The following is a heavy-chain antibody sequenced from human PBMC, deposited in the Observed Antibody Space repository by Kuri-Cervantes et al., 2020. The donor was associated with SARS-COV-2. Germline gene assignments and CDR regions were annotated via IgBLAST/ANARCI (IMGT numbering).Heavy chain of an antibody. CDR1: GESASGYF. D-gene: IGHD3-3*01. CDR3: ARDRYDQMDV. Sequence: SQTLSLTCAMYGESASGYFWSWIRQPPGKGLEWIGYIYYSGSTNYNPSLKSRVTISVDTSKNQFSLKLSSVTAADTAVYYCARDRYDQMDVWGKGTTVT. V-gene: IGHV4-59*02. J-gene: IGHJ6*03. CDR2: IYYSGST.